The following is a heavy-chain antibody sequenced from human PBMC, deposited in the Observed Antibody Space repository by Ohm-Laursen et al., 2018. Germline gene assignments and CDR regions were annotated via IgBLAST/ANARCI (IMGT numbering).Heavy chain of an antibody. CDR1: GFTVRSNY. V-gene: IGHV3-66*01. CDR3: ARAVGSGWYNHWFDP. Sequence: SLRLSCAASGFTVRSNYMSWVRQAPGKGLEWVSLIYSGGSTYYADSVKGRFTISRDNSKNTLYLQMNSLRVEDTAVYYCARAVGSGWYNHWFDPWGQGTLVTVSS. CDR2: IYSGGST. D-gene: IGHD6-19*01. J-gene: IGHJ5*02.